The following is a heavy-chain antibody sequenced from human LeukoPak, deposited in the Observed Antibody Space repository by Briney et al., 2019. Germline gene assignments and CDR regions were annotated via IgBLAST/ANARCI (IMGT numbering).Heavy chain of an antibody. V-gene: IGHV4-59*01. D-gene: IGHD6-6*01. Sequence: TSETLSLTCSVSGGSISSYYWSWIRQPPGKGLEWIGYIYYSGSTNYNPSLESRVTVSVDTFKNQFSLKLSSVTAADTAVYYCARDKGISSAIDLWGQGTLVTVSS. CDR1: GGSISSYY. CDR3: ARDKGISSAIDL. CDR2: IYYSGST. J-gene: IGHJ5*02.